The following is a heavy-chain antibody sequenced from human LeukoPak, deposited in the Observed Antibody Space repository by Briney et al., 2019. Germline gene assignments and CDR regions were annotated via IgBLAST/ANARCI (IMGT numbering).Heavy chain of an antibody. Sequence: SVKVSCKASGGTFSSYAISWVRQAPGQGLEWMGGIIPIFGTANYAQKFQGRVTITADESTSTAYMELSSLRSEDTAVYYCAVGEQLLLGDAFDIWGQGTMVTGSS. CDR1: GGTFSSYA. CDR3: AVGEQLLLGDAFDI. J-gene: IGHJ3*02. CDR2: IIPIFGTA. D-gene: IGHD2-15*01. V-gene: IGHV1-69*13.